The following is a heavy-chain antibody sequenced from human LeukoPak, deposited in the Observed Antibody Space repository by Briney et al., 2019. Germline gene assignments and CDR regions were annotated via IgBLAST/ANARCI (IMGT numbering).Heavy chain of an antibody. J-gene: IGHJ5*02. V-gene: IGHV1-2*02. Sequence: GASVKVSCKTSGYSFTDYYMHWVRQAPGQGLEWMGWINPNSGGTSSAQKFQGRVTMTRDTSITTVYMEMSWLTSGDTAIYYCARAERLHGGPYLIGPWGQGTLVTVSS. CDR2: INPNSGGT. D-gene: IGHD2-21*01. CDR1: GYSFTDYY. CDR3: ARAERLHGGPYLIGP.